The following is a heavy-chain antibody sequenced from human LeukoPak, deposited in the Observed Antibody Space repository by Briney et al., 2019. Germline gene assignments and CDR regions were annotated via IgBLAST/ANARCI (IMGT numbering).Heavy chain of an antibody. CDR1: GGSLRSYY. J-gene: IGHJ4*02. V-gene: IGHV4-59*01. CDR2: ICYSGST. CDR3: ARYCSGGDCYSKDLAY. D-gene: IGHD2-15*01. Sequence: SETLALTCSVSGGSLRSYYWSWIRQPPGKGLEWSGDICYSGSTNYNPSLKSRVTISVDTSKNQFPLKLSSVTAADTAVYYCARYCSGGDCYSKDLAYWGQGILVTVS.